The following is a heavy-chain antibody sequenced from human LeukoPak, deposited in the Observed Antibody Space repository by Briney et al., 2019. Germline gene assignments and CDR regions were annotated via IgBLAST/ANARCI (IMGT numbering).Heavy chain of an antibody. J-gene: IGHJ3*02. V-gene: IGHV4-59*08. D-gene: IGHD4-23*01. CDR1: GASIRSSY. CDR2: IYYSGST. CDR3: ARLCRAGPVMTTVEPRAFDI. Sequence: SETLSLTCTVSGASIRSSYWSWIRQPPGKGLEWIGYIYYSGSTNYNPSLKSRVTISVDTSKNQFSLKLSSVTAADTAVYYCARLCRAGPVMTTVEPRAFDIWGQGTMVTVSS.